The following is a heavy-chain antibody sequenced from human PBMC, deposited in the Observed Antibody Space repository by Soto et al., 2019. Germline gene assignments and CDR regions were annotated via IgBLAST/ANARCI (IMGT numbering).Heavy chain of an antibody. J-gene: IGHJ4*02. CDR3: ARDLRGAACTFDS. V-gene: IGHV3-21*01. D-gene: IGHD6-13*01. CDR1: GFTVSSYS. CDR2: ISSSSSYI. Sequence: EVQLVESGGGLVKPGVSLRLSCAASGFTVSSYSMNWVRQAPGKGLEWVSSISSSSSYIYYAASVKGRFTIAGDNAENSMYLHMNSLRAEDTAVYYWARDLRGAACTFDSCGKGTLLTVSS.